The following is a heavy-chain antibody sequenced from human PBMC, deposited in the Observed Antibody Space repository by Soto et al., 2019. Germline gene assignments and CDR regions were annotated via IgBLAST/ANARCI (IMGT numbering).Heavy chain of an antibody. Sequence: SETLSLTCAVYGGSFSGYYWSWIRQPPGKGLEWIGEINHSGSTNYNPSLKSRVTISVDTSKNQFSLKLSSVTAADTAVYYCARGKFWAVANHYYYMDVWGKGTTVTVSS. V-gene: IGHV4-34*01. CDR3: ARGKFWAVANHYYYMDV. J-gene: IGHJ6*03. CDR1: GGSFSGYY. CDR2: INHSGST. D-gene: IGHD3-16*01.